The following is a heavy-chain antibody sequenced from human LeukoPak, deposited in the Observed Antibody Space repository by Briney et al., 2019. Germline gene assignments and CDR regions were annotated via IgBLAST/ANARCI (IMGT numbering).Heavy chain of an antibody. CDR3: AGCDGYPTGSWFDP. Sequence: PSETLSLTCAVSGGSISSGGYSWSWIRQPPGKGLEWIGYIYHSGSTYYNPSLKSQVTISVDRSKNQFSLKLSSVTAADTAVYYCAGCDGYPTGSWFDPWGQGTLVTVSS. D-gene: IGHD3-22*01. CDR2: IYHSGST. CDR1: GGSISSGGYS. J-gene: IGHJ5*02. V-gene: IGHV4-30-2*01.